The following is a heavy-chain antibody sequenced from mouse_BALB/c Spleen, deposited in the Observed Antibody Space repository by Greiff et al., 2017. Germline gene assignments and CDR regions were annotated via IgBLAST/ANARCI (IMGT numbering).Heavy chain of an antibody. Sequence: LQQPGSELVRPGASVKLSCKASGYTFTSYWMHWVKQRHGQGLEWIGNIYPGSGSTNYDEKFKSKGTLTVDTSSSTAYMHLSSLTSEDSAVYYCTRGLTGDFDYWGQGTTLTVSS. CDR1: GYTFTSYW. J-gene: IGHJ2*01. V-gene: IGHV1S22*01. CDR2: IYPGSGST. CDR3: TRGLTGDFDY. D-gene: IGHD1-3*01.